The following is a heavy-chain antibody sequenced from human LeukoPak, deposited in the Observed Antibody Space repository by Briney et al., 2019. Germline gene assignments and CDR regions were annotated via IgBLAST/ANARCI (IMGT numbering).Heavy chain of an antibody. J-gene: IGHJ4*02. CDR2: IYTSGST. CDR1: GGSISSGSYY. CDR3: AREVVAAAGTVDY. D-gene: IGHD6-13*01. V-gene: IGHV4-61*02. Sequence: SETLSLTCTVSGGSISSGSYYWSWIRQPAGKGLEWIGRIYTSGSTNYNPSLKSRVTISVDTSKNQFSLKLSSVTAADTAVYYCAREVVAAAGTVDYWGQGTLVTVSS.